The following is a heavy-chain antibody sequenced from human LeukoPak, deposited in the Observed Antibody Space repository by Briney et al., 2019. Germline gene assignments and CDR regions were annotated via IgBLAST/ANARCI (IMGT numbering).Heavy chain of an antibody. J-gene: IGHJ4*02. D-gene: IGHD5-18*01. CDR2: ISSSGSTI. CDR3: ARDGGDVDTAMVQILFDY. V-gene: IGHV3-11*01. Sequence: PGGSLRLSCAASGFTFSDYYMSWIRQAPGKGLEWVSYISSSGSTIYYADSVKGRFTISRDNAKNSLYLQMNSLRAEDTAVYYCARDGGDVDTAMVQILFDYWGQGTLVTVSS. CDR1: GFTFSDYY.